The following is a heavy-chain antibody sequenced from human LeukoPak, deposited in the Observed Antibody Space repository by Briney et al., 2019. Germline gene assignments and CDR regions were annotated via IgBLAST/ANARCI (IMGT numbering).Heavy chain of an antibody. CDR1: GFTFSSYS. D-gene: IGHD3-10*01. CDR3: ARALRGGMDV. Sequence: GGSLRLSCAASGFTFSSYSMNWVRQAPGKGLEWVSYISSSRSTIYYADSVKGRFTISRDNVKDSLYLQMNSLRVEDTAVYYCARALRGGMDVWGQGTTVTVSS. CDR2: ISSSRSTI. V-gene: IGHV3-48*01. J-gene: IGHJ6*02.